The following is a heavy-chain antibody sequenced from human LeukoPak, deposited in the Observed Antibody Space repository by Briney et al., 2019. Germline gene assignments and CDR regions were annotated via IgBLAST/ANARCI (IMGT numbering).Heavy chain of an antibody. V-gene: IGHV4-59*01. D-gene: IGHD2-2*01. J-gene: IGHJ4*02. CDR3: ARDQSSTSCQGCLDY. Sequence: SETLSLTCTVSGGSISSYYWSWIRQPPGKGLEWIGYIYYSGSTNYNPSLKSRVTISVDTSKNQFSLKLSSVTAADTAVFYCARDQSSTSCQGCLDYWGQGTLVTVSS. CDR2: IYYSGST. CDR1: GGSISSYY.